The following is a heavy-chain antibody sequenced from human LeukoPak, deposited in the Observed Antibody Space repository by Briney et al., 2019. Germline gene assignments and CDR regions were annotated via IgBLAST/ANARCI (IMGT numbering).Heavy chain of an antibody. J-gene: IGHJ4*02. D-gene: IGHD6-19*01. V-gene: IGHV4-61*01. CDR2: FHYSGSP. CDR1: GGSVSSGPYY. CDR3: ARDPGNSGWNAY. Sequence: SETLSLTCTVSGGSVSSGPYYWNWIRQPPGKGQEWIGYFHYSGSPNYNPSLKSRLTISVDTSKNQFSLKLSSVTAADTAAYYCARDPGNSGWNAYWGQGILVTVSS.